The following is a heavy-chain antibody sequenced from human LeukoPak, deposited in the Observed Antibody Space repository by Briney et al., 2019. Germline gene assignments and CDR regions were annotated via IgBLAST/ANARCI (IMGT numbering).Heavy chain of an antibody. J-gene: IGHJ3*02. CDR3: ARGSAFDM. V-gene: IGHV6-1*01. Sequence: KASQTLSLTCAISGDGVSSNSAAWNWIRQSPPRGLEWLGRTYYRSNWHNDYAVSVKSRITINSDTSKNQFSLQLNSVTPEDTAVYYCARGSAFDMWGQGTMVTVSS. CDR2: TYYRSNWHN. CDR1: GDGVSSNSAA.